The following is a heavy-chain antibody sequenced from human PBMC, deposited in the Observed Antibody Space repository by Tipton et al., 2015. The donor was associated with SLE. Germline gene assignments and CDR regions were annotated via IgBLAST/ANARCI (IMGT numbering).Heavy chain of an antibody. J-gene: IGHJ5*02. CDR1: GFNFRTYG. CDR3: AKDLTYYDFWSGYP. V-gene: IGHV3-30*02. CDR2: IRDDGTSK. D-gene: IGHD3-3*01. Sequence: GSLRLSCAASGFNFRTYGMHWVRQAPGKGLEWVAFIRDDGTSKNYADSVKGRFTISRDNSKNTLYLQMNSLRAEDTAVYYCAKDLTYYDFWSGYPWGQGTLVTVSS.